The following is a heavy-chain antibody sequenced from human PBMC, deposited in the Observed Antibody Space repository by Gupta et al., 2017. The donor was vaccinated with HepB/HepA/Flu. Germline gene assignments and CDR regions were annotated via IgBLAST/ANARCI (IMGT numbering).Heavy chain of an antibody. J-gene: IGHJ6*04. CDR3: ARLMNFYYNMDV. CDR1: NDSITSSTSY. V-gene: IGHV4-39*01. Sequence: QLQESGPGLVKPSEILSLTCTVSNDSITSSTSYWGWIRQPPGKGLEWIGSIFYTGSTYYNPSLKSRVTMSVDTSKIQFSLKLNSVTAADTAVYYCARLMNFYYNMDVWGKGTTVTVSS. CDR2: IFYTGST.